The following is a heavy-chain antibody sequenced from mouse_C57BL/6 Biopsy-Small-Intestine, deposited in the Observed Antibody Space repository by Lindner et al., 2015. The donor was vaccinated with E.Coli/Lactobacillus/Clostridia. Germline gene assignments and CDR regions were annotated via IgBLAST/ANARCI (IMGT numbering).Heavy chain of an antibody. CDR3: ARVGAYYYYAMDV. CDR1: GGTGSDHA. D-gene: IGHD1-1*01. V-gene: IGHV1-77*01. J-gene: IGHJ4*01. Sequence: SVKVSCKLSGGTGSDHAITWVRQAPGQGLEWMGRIIPALGIPNYAQRFQGRVTLNADKSTSTAYMELSSLTSEDTAVYYCARVGAYYYYAMDVWGQGTTVTVSS. CDR2: IIPALGIP.